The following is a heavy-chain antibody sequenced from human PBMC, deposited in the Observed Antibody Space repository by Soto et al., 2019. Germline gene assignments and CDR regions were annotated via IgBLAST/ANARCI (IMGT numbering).Heavy chain of an antibody. CDR1: GFTFSTYS. CDR3: AAPNMYYYDSSGYYYPLGY. J-gene: IGHJ4*02. Sequence: PVGSLRLSCAASGFTFSTYSMNWVRQAPGKGLEWVSYISSSSSTIYYADSVKGRFTISRDNAKNSLYLQMNSLRAEDTAVYYCAAPNMYYYDSSGYYYPLGYWGQGTLVTVSS. D-gene: IGHD3-22*01. V-gene: IGHV3-48*01. CDR2: ISSSSSTI.